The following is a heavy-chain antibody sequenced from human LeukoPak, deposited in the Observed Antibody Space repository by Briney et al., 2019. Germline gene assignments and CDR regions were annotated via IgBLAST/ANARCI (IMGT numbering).Heavy chain of an antibody. CDR3: ARAHIDYCSSTSCYSMDV. CDR2: ISSSGSTI. CDR1: GFTFSDYY. D-gene: IGHD2-2*01. Sequence: GGSLRLSCAASGFTFSDYYMSWIRQAPGKGLEWVSYISSSGSTIYYADSVKGRFTISRDNAKNSLYLQMNSLRAEDTAVYYCARAHIDYCSSTSCYSMDVWGKGTTVTVSS. J-gene: IGHJ6*03. V-gene: IGHV3-11*01.